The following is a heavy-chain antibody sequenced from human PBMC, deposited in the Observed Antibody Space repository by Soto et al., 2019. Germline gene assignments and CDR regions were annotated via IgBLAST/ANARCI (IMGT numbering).Heavy chain of an antibody. V-gene: IGHV3-48*01. CDR3: ARLEGIIYPSYYYYYYYMDV. J-gene: IGHJ6*03. CDR2: ISSSSSTI. D-gene: IGHD3-3*01. CDR1: GFTFSSYS. Sequence: GGSLRLSCAASGFTFSSYSMNWVRQAPGKGLEWVSYISSSSSTIYYADSVKGRFTISRDNAKNSLYLQMNSLRAEDTAVYYCARLEGIIYPSYYYYYYYMDVWGKGTTVTVSS.